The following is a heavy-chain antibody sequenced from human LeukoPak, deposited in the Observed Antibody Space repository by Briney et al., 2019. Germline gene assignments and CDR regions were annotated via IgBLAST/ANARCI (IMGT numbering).Heavy chain of an antibody. CDR3: AGSFSGWYDYFDY. V-gene: IGHV3-66*01. CDR1: GFTVSSNY. D-gene: IGHD6-19*01. CDR2: IYSGGST. J-gene: IGHJ4*02. Sequence: EGSLRLSCAASGFTVSSNYMSWVRQAPGKGLEWVSVIYSGGSTYYADSMKGRFTISRDNSKNTLYLQMNSLRAEDTAVYYCAGSFSGWYDYFDYWGQGTLVTVSS.